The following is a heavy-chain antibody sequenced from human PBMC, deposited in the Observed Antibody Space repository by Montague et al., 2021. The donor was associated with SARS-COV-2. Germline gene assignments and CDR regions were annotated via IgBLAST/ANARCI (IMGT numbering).Heavy chain of an antibody. J-gene: IGHJ3*02. Sequence: SETLSLTCLVSGDSVDSFSWSWTRQSPGKGLEWIGSISDSGTTHINPALKSRAAISTDRSKNEISLRMTSVTAADTAVYSCARHQDLFSTEGVIGFDIWGPGTMVIVS. V-gene: IGHV4-59*08. CDR1: GDSVDSFS. D-gene: IGHD2-21*01. CDR2: ISDSGTT. CDR3: ARHQDLFSTEGVIGFDI.